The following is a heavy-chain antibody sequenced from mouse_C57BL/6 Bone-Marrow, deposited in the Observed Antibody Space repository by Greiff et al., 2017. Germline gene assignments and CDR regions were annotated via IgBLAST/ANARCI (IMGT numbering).Heavy chain of an antibody. CDR3: TTFIYYGSSFFAY. D-gene: IGHD1-1*01. V-gene: IGHV14-4*01. CDR1: GFNIKDDY. CDR2: LDPENGDT. Sequence: VQLQQSGAELVRPGASVKLSCTASGFNIKDDYMHWVKQRPEQGLEWIGWLDPENGDTEYASKFQGKATITADTSSNTAYLQLSSRTSEDTAVYYCTTFIYYGSSFFAYWGQGTLVTVSA. J-gene: IGHJ3*01.